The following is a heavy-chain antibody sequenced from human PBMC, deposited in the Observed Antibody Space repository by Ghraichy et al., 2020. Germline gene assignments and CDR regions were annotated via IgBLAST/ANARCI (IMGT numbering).Heavy chain of an antibody. CDR1: GFSFSSYA. V-gene: IGHV3-23*01. D-gene: IGHD4-11*01. CDR2: ISGSGRNT. J-gene: IGHJ2*01. CDR3: AKDVTTGYWYFDL. Sequence: GGSLRLSCAASGFSFSSYAMSWVRQAPGKGLEWVSVISGSGRNTYYADSVKGRFTISRDNSKNTLFLQVNSLRADDTAVYYCAKDVTTGYWYFDLWGRGTLVTVSS.